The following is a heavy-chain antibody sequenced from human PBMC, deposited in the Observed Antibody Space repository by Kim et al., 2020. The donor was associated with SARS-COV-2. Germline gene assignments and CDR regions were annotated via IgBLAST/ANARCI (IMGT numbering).Heavy chain of an antibody. D-gene: IGHD2-15*01. CDR3: ARDPHCSSTSCYCSGGSCYAVDDY. CDR2: INPNSGGT. J-gene: IGHJ4*02. Sequence: ASVKVSCKASGYTFTGYYMHWVRQAPGQGLEWMGRINPNSGGTNYAQKFQGRVTMTRDTSISTAYMELSRLRSDDTAVYYCARDPHCSSTSCYCSGGSCYAVDDYWGQGTLVTVSS. CDR1: GYTFTGYY. V-gene: IGHV1-2*06.